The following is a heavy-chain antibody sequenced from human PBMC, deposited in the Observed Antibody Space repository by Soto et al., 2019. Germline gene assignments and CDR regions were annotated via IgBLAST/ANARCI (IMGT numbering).Heavy chain of an antibody. V-gene: IGHV4-59*01. D-gene: IGHD6-6*01. CDR3: ARGIAARLFDY. CDR2: IYYSGST. J-gene: IGHJ4*02. CDR1: GGSISSYY. Sequence: SETLSLTCTVSGGSISSYYWSWIRQPPGKGLEWIGYIYYSGSTNYNPSLKSRVTISVDTSKNQFSLKLSSVTAADTAVYYCARGIAARLFDYWGQGTLVTVSS.